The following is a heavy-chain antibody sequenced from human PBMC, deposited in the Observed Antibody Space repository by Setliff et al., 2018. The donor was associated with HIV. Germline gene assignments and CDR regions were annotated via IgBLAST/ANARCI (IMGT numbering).Heavy chain of an antibody. CDR3: ARHRDPPGSRGIYYYYYMDL. CDR2: IYQSGST. D-gene: IGHD6-13*01. Sequence: SETLSLTCAVYGASISNSNSYWGWIRQPPGKRLEWLGSIYQSGSTSYNPSLSSRLTISVDTSKNQVSLRLSSVTAADTGVYCARHRDPPGSRGIYYYYYMDLWGEGTTVTVSS. J-gene: IGHJ6*03. V-gene: IGHV4-39*01. CDR1: GASISNSNSY.